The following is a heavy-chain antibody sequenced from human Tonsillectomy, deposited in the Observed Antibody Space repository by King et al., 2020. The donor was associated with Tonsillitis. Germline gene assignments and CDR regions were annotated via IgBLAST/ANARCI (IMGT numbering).Heavy chain of an antibody. D-gene: IGHD2-2*01. CDR2: INYSGST. V-gene: IGHV4-59*08. CDR1: GGSITSYY. Sequence: QLQESGPGLVKPSETLSLTCTVSGGSITSYYWTWIRQPPGKGLEWIGYINYSGSTNYNPSLESRVTISIDTSKNQFSLKLSSVTAADTAVYHCVRLACSSTTCYGVPLYYFDSWGQGTQVTVSS. CDR3: VRLACSSTTCYGVPLYYFDS. J-gene: IGHJ4*02.